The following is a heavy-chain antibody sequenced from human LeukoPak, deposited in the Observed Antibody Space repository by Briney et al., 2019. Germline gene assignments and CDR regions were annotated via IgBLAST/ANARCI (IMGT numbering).Heavy chain of an antibody. J-gene: IGHJ4*02. CDR2: IYHSGST. CDR1: GGSISSGGYS. CDR3: ARGETYYYDSSGYD. Sequence: SQTLSLTCAVSGGSISSGGYSWSWIRQPPGKGLEWIGYIYHSGSTYYNPSLKSRVTISVDRSKNQFSLKLSSVTAADTAVYYCARGETYYYDSSGYDWGQGTLVTVSS. V-gene: IGHV4-30-2*01. D-gene: IGHD3-22*01.